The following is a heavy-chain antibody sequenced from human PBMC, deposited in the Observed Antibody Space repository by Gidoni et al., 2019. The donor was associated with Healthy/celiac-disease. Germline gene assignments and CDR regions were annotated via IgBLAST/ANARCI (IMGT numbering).Heavy chain of an antibody. D-gene: IGHD2-15*01. CDR2: IYYSGST. CDR1: GGSISSSSYY. V-gene: IGHV4-39*07. Sequence: QLQLQESGPGLVKPSETLSLPCTVSGGSISSSSYYWGWIRQPPGKGLEWIGSIYYSGSTYYNPSLKSRVTISVDTSKNQFSLKLSSVTAADTAVYYCARARLDIVVVVAATPNWFDPWGQGTLVTVSS. J-gene: IGHJ5*02. CDR3: ARARLDIVVVVAATPNWFDP.